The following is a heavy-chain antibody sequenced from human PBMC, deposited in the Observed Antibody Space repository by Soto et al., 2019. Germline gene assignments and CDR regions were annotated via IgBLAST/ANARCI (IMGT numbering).Heavy chain of an antibody. CDR2: ISGSGGST. CDR1: GFTFSSYA. V-gene: IGHV3-23*01. Sequence: GGSLRLSCAASGFTFSSYAMSWVRQAPGKGLEWVSAISGSGGSTYYADSVKGRFTISRDNSKNTLYLQMNSLRAEDTAVYYCAKKKEYGDYGAHDYWGQGTLVTVSS. J-gene: IGHJ4*02. D-gene: IGHD4-17*01. CDR3: AKKKEYGDYGAHDY.